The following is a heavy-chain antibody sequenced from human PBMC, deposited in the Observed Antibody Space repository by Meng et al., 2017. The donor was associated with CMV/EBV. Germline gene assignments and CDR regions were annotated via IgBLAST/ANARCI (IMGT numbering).Heavy chain of an antibody. CDR2: IVVGSGNT. V-gene: IGHV1-58*01. CDR1: GFTFTSSA. Sequence: SVPVSCKASGFTFTSSAVQWVRQARGQRLEWIGWIVVGSGNTNYAQKFQERVTITRDMSTSTAYMELSSLRSEDTAVYYCAADWHDYDFWSGSNYGMDVWGQGTTVTVSS. D-gene: IGHD3-3*01. CDR3: AADWHDYDFWSGSNYGMDV. J-gene: IGHJ6*02.